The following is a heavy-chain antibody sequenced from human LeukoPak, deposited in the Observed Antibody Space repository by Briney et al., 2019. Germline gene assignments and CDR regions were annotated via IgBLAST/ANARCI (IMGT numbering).Heavy chain of an antibody. V-gene: IGHV4-34*01. D-gene: IGHD3-16*02. CDR1: GGSFSGYY. J-gene: IGHJ4*02. Sequence: PSETLSLTCAVYGGSFSGYYWSWIRQPPGKGLEWIGEINHSGSTNYNPSLKSRVTISVDTSKNQFSLKLSSVTAADTAVYYYASNDYVWGSYCYGTTTIDYWSQGTMVTVSS. CDR3: ASNDYVWGSYCYGTTTIDY. CDR2: INHSGST.